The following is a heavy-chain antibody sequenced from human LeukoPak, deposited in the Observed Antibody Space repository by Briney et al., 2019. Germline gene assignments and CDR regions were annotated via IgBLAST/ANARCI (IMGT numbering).Heavy chain of an antibody. CDR1: VYTFTSYY. D-gene: IGHD4/OR15-4a*01. V-gene: IGHV1-46*01. Sequence: ASVKVSCKASVYTFTSYYMHWVRQAPGQGLEWMGIINPSGGSTSYAQKFQGRVTMTRDTSTSTIYMELSSLRSEDTAVYCCARGLRDYFDSWGQGPRVTVSS. J-gene: IGHJ4*02. CDR2: INPSGGST. CDR3: ARGLRDYFDS.